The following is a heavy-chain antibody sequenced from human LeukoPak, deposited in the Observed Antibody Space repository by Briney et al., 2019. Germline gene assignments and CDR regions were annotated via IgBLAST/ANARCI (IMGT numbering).Heavy chain of an antibody. Sequence: ASVTVSCKASGGTFSSYAISWVRQAPGQGLEWMGGIIPIFGTANYAQKFQGRVTITADESTSTAYMELSSLRSEDTAVYYCARGTYSWGDYWGQGTLVTVSS. V-gene: IGHV1-69*13. CDR3: ARGTYSWGDY. CDR2: IIPIFGTA. CDR1: GGTFSSYA. J-gene: IGHJ4*02. D-gene: IGHD1-20*01.